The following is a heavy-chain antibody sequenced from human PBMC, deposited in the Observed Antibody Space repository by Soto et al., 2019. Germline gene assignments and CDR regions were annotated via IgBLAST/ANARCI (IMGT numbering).Heavy chain of an antibody. J-gene: IGHJ4*02. CDR2: ISYDGSNK. V-gene: IGHV3-30-3*01. D-gene: IGHD1-26*01. CDR3: ARGSGSYDPQKLFDY. CDR1: GFTFSSYA. Sequence: GGSLRLSCAASGFTFSSYAMHWVRQAPGKGLEWVAVISYDGSNKYYADSVKGRFTISRDNSKNTLYLQMNSLRAEDTAVYYCARGSGSYDPQKLFDYWGQGTLVTVSS.